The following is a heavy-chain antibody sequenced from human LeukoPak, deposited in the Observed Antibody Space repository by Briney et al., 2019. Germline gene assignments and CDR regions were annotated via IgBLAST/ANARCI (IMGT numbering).Heavy chain of an antibody. CDR3: ARAGYSYGPANNWFDP. V-gene: IGHV1-69*05. CDR2: IIPIFGTA. CDR1: GGTFSSYA. J-gene: IGHJ5*02. Sequence: SVKVSCKASGGTFSSYAISWVRQAPGQGLEWMVGIIPIFGTANYAQKFQGRVTITTDESTSTAYMELSSLRSEDTAVYYCARAGYSYGPANNWFDPWGQGTLVTVSS. D-gene: IGHD5-18*01.